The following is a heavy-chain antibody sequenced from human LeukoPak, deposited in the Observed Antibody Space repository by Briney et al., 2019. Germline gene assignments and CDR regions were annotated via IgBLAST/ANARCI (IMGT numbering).Heavy chain of an antibody. CDR3: ARGRFSYDNTGYSSFYY. CDR1: GFTFSSYA. CDR2: ISYDGSNK. Sequence: GGSLRLSCAASGFTFSSYAMHWVREAPGKGLEWVAVISYDGSNKYYADSVKGRFTISRDNSKNTLYLQMNSLRAEDTAVYYCARGRFSYDNTGYSSFYYWGQGXLVTXSS. D-gene: IGHD3-22*01. V-gene: IGHV3-30-3*01. J-gene: IGHJ4*02.